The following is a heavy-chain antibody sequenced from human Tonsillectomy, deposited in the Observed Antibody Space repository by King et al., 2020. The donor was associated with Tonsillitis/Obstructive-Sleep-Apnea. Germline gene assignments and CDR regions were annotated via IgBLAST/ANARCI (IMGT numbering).Heavy chain of an antibody. D-gene: IGHD2-2*01. CDR1: GGSISSSSYY. V-gene: IGHV4-39*01. J-gene: IGHJ4*02. Sequence: LQLQESGPGLVKPSETLSLTCTVSGGSISSSSYYWGWIRQPPGKGLEWIGSIYYSGSTSYNPSLKSRVTISVDTSKNQFSLKLSSVTAADTAVYYCAKGLGYCSSTSCYGFDYWGQGTLVTVSS. CDR3: AKGLGYCSSTSCYGFDY. CDR2: IYYSGST.